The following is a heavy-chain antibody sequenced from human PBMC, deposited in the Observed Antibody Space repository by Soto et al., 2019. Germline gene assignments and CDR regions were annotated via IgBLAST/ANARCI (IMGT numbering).Heavy chain of an antibody. Sequence: QVQLVESGGGVVQPGRSLRLSCAASGFTFSSYAMHWVRQAPGKGLEWVAVISYDGSNKYYADSVKGRFTISRDNSKNTLYLQMNSLRAEETAVDYCARDPGGRYFDYWGQGTLVTVSS. CDR3: ARDPGGRYFDY. J-gene: IGHJ4*02. CDR2: ISYDGSNK. V-gene: IGHV3-30-3*01. D-gene: IGHD2-15*01. CDR1: GFTFSSYA.